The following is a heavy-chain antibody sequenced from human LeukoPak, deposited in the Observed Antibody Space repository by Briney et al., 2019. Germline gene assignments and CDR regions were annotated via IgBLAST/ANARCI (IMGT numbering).Heavy chain of an antibody. J-gene: IGHJ4*02. V-gene: IGHV3-23*01. CDR3: ARDGPLGGYYFDY. Sequence: GGSLRLSCAASGFTFSTYAMSWVRQAPGKGPEWVSSISGSGTNTYYADSVKGRFTISRDNSKNTLYLQMNSLRAEDTAVYYCARDGPLGGYYFDYWGQGTLVTVSS. CDR1: GFTFSTYA. CDR2: ISGSGTNT. D-gene: IGHD3-22*01.